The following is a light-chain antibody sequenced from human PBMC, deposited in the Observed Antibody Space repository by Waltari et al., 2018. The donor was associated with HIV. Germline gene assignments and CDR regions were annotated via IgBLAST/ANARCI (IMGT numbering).Light chain of an antibody. CDR2: GAS. Sequence: IVLTQSPGTLSLSPGERATLSCRASQSVSSSYLAWFQQKPGQAPRLLIYGASSRATDIPDRFSGSGSGTNFTLTISRLEPEDFAVYYCQQYGSSRGTFGQGTKVEIK. CDR1: QSVSSSY. J-gene: IGKJ1*01. V-gene: IGKV3-20*01. CDR3: QQYGSSRGT.